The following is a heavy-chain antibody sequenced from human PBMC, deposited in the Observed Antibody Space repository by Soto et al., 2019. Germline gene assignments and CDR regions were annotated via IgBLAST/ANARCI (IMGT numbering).Heavy chain of an antibody. Sequence: VQLVESGGGVVQPGRSLRLSCAASGFTFSSYGMHWVRQAPGKGLEWVAVISYDGSNKYYADSVKGRFTISRDNSKNTLYLQMNSLRAEDKAVYYCAKQWGGRLEWLLNWFDPWGQGTLVTVSS. V-gene: IGHV3-30*18. J-gene: IGHJ5*02. CDR2: ISYDGSNK. CDR1: GFTFSSYG. D-gene: IGHD3-3*01. CDR3: AKQWGGRLEWLLNWFDP.